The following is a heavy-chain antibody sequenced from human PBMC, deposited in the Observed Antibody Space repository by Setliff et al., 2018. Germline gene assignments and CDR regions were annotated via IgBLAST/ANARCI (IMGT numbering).Heavy chain of an antibody. CDR3: AREQWLDPPGYYYMDV. CDR1: GGSISSSSYY. V-gene: IGHV4-61*09. J-gene: IGHJ6*03. D-gene: IGHD6-19*01. CDR2: IYIGGSA. Sequence: PSETLSLTCTVSGGSISSSSYYWSWIRQPAGKGLEWIGHIYIGGSANYNPSPKSRVTMSIDTSKNQFSLKLNSVTAADMAVYYCAREQWLDPPGYYYMDVWAKGTTVTVSS.